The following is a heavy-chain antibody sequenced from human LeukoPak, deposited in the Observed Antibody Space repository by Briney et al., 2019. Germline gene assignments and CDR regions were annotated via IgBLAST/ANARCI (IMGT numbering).Heavy chain of an antibody. J-gene: IGHJ4*02. CDR3: ARLSGSYYGSDY. CDR1: GYTFTSYG. CDR2: INPNSGGT. D-gene: IGHD1-26*01. Sequence: ASVKVSCKASGYTFTSYGISWVRQAPGQGLEWMGWINPNSGGTNYAQKFQGRVTMTRDTSISTAYMELSRLRSDDTAVYYCARLSGSYYGSDYWGQGTLVTVSS. V-gene: IGHV1-2*02.